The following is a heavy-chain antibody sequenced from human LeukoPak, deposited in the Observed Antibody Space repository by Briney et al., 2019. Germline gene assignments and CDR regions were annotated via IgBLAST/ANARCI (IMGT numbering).Heavy chain of an antibody. V-gene: IGHV4-59*01. Sequence: SETLSLTCTVSGGSISSYYWSWIRQPPGKGLEWIGYIYYSGSTNYNPSLKSRVTISVDTSKNQFSLKLSSVTAADTAVYYCARKYYYDSSGYFYFDYWGQGTLVTVSS. CDR1: GGSISSYY. CDR2: IYYSGST. J-gene: IGHJ4*02. D-gene: IGHD3-22*01. CDR3: ARKYYYDSSGYFYFDY.